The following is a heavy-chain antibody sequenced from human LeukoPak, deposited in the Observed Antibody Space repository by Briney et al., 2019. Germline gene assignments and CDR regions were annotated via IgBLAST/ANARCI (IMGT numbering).Heavy chain of an antibody. CDR3: ARAGYYDSSGYYC. CDR2: ISGTGGTT. CDR1: GFTFSSYA. D-gene: IGHD3-22*01. V-gene: IGHV3-23*01. J-gene: IGHJ4*02. Sequence: PGGSLRLSCAASGFTFSSYAMSWVRQAPGKGLEWVSTISGTGGTTYYADSVKGRFTISRDNSKNTLYLQMNSLRVEDTAVYYCARAGYYDSSGYYCWGQGTLVTVSS.